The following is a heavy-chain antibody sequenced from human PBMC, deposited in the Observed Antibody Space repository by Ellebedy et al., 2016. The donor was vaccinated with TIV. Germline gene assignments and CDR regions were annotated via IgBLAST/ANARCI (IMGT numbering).Heavy chain of an antibody. CDR2: INPDGSAE. CDR1: GFIISGDW. Sequence: GESLKISCAASGFIISGDWMSWVRQAPGKGLEWVAHINPDGSAEYYVDSVKGRFTISRDNAKRSLFLQMNRLRVDDTAVYYCVTWGQIYGRWGQGSLVTISS. V-gene: IGHV3-7*03. D-gene: IGHD3-10*01. J-gene: IGHJ4*02. CDR3: VTWGQIYGR.